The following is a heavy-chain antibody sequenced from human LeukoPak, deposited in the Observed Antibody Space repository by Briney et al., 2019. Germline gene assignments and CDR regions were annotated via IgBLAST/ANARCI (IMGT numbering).Heavy chain of an antibody. J-gene: IGHJ6*03. V-gene: IGHV4-61*02. Sequence: SQTLSLTCTVSRGSISSGSYYWSWIRQPAGKELEWFERIYTSGSTDYNPSLKSRVTISLDTSKNQFSLKLSSVTAADTAIYYCARDRRVVPSGIFAYSYYMDAWGKGTTVTVSS. CDR1: RGSISSGSYY. D-gene: IGHD2-8*01. CDR3: ARDRRVVPSGIFAYSYYMDA. CDR2: IYTSGST.